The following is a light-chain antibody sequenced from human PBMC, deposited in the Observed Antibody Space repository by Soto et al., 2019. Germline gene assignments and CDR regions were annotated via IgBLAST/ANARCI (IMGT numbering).Light chain of an antibody. CDR1: QSIGTY. Sequence: EIVLTQSPATLSLSPGDRATLSCRASQSIGTYLAWYQQKPGQAPSLLIYDASNRATGIPARFSGSGSGTDFTLTISSLEPEDFAVYFCQHRSNSPPTWMFGQGTKVEIK. V-gene: IGKV3-11*01. J-gene: IGKJ1*01. CDR3: QHRSNSPPTWM. CDR2: DAS.